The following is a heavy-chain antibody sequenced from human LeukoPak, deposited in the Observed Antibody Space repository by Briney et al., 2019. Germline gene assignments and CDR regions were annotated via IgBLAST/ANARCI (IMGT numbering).Heavy chain of an antibody. CDR3: ARSGMVRGVIISLGYDY. Sequence: GGSLRLSCAASGFTFSSYSMNWVRQAPGKGLEWVSSISSSSSSYIYYADSVKGRFTISRDNAKNSLYLQMNSLRAEDTAVYYCARSGMVRGVIISLGYDYWGQGTLVTVSS. D-gene: IGHD3-10*01. J-gene: IGHJ4*02. CDR2: ISSSSSSYI. V-gene: IGHV3-21*01. CDR1: GFTFSSYS.